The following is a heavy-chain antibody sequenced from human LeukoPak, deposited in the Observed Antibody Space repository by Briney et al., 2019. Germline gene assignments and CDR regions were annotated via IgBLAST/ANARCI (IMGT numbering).Heavy chain of an antibody. CDR2: IFHSGIT. Sequence: PSETLSLTCSVSGGSISPYYWSWFRQPPGKGLEWIGYIFHSGITTCNPSLKSRVTISLDSSKNQFFLRLTSVTAADTAMYYCARAETLAAIYFDFWGQGSLVTVSS. CDR3: ARAETLAAIYFDF. D-gene: IGHD6-25*01. V-gene: IGHV4-59*01. CDR1: GGSISPYY. J-gene: IGHJ4*02.